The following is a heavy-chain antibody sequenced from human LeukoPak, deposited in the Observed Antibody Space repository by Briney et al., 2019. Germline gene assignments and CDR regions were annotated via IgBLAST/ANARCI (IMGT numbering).Heavy chain of an antibody. J-gene: IGHJ6*02. CDR2: VSSNGAKT. V-gene: IGHV3-23*01. D-gene: IGHD4-17*01. Sequence: GGSLRLSCAASGFTFSSYAITWVRQAPGKGVEWVSAVSSNGAKTDYADSVKGRFTISRDNYKNMVFLQMNSLRAEDTAVYYCAKAGYGDYLYYYGMDVWGQGTTVTVSS. CDR3: AKAGYGDYLYYYGMDV. CDR1: GFTFSSYA.